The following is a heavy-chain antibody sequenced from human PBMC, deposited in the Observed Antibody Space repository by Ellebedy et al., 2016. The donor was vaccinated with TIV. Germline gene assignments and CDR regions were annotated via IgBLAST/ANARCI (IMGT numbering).Heavy chain of an antibody. CDR2: ISAYNGNT. J-gene: IGHJ6*02. V-gene: IGHV1-18*01. CDR3: ARDQRLGGWELPHHYYYYYGMDV. CDR1: GYTFTSYG. Sequence: ASVKVSXXASGYTFTSYGISWVRQAPGQGLEWMGWISAYNGNTNYAQKLQGRVTMTTDTSTSTAYMELRSLRSDDTAVYYCARDQRLGGWELPHHYYYYYGMDVWGQGTTVTVSS. D-gene: IGHD1-26*01.